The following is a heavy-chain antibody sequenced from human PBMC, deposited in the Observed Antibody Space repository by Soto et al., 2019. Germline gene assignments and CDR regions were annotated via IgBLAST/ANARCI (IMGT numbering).Heavy chain of an antibody. CDR3: ARDGTLYDSSGYYYLY. CDR1: GGTFSRYA. CDR2: IIPMFGKA. V-gene: IGHV1-69*13. Sequence: GASVKVSCKASGGTFSRYAINWVRQAPGQGLEWMGGIIPMFGKANYAQKFQGRVTITADESTSTGYLELRSLTSEDTAVYYCARDGTLYDSSGYYYLYWGQGTRVTVS. D-gene: IGHD3-22*01. J-gene: IGHJ4*02.